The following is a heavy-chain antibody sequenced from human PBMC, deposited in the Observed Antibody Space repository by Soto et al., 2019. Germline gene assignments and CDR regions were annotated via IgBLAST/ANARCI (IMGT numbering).Heavy chain of an antibody. D-gene: IGHD3-10*01. CDR2: ISSSSSYI. Sequence: KPGGSLRLSCAASGFTFSSYSMNWVRQAPGKGLEWVSSISSSSSYIYYADSVKGRFTISRDNAKNSLYLQMNSLRAEDTAVYYCARAGGSGTNPAFDIRGQGTMVTVSS. V-gene: IGHV3-21*01. J-gene: IGHJ3*02. CDR1: GFTFSSYS. CDR3: ARAGGSGTNPAFDI.